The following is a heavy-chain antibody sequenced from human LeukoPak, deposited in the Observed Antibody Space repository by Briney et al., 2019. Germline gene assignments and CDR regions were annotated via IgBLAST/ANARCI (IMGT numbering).Heavy chain of an antibody. V-gene: IGHV4-39*01. CDR2: MYSSGST. CDR3: ARQTGSGLFILP. J-gene: IGHJ4*02. D-gene: IGHD3/OR15-3a*01. Sequence: SETLSLTCTVSGGPISSSSYYWGWIRQPPGKGLEWIGSMYSSGSTYYNPSLKSRVSISIDTSKNQFSLRLTSVTAADTAVYYCARQTGSGLFILPGGQGTLVTVSS. CDR1: GGPISSSSYY.